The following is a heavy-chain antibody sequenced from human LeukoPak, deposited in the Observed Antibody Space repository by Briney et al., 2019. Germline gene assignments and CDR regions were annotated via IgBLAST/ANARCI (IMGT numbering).Heavy chain of an antibody. J-gene: IGHJ4*02. Sequence: GGSLRLSCAACGFAFSSYAMHWVRQAPGKGLEWVAVISYDGSNKYYADSVKGRFTISRDNSKNTLYLQMNSLRAEDTAVYYCARAAPFGEIDYWGQGTLVTVSS. V-gene: IGHV3-30*04. CDR1: GFAFSSYA. CDR3: ARAAPFGEIDY. D-gene: IGHD3-16*01. CDR2: ISYDGSNK.